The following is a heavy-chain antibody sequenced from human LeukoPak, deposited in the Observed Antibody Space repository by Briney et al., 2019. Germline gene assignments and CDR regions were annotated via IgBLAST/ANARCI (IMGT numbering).Heavy chain of an antibody. D-gene: IGHD3-9*01. J-gene: IGHJ4*02. Sequence: ASVKVSCKASGYTFTGYYMHWVRQAPGQGLEWMGWINPNSGGTNYAQKFQGRVTMTRDTSISTAYMELSRLRSDDTAVYYCARGLPRGDYDILTGYFDYWGQGTLVTVSS. CDR3: ARGLPRGDYDILTGYFDY. V-gene: IGHV1-2*02. CDR2: INPNSGGT. CDR1: GYTFTGYY.